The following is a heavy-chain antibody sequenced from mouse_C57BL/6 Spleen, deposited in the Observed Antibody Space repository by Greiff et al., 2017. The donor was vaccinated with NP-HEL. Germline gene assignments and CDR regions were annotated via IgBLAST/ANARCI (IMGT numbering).Heavy chain of an antibody. CDR2: IYPGDGDT. J-gene: IGHJ2*01. V-gene: IGHV1-80*01. CDR3: ARREDFYFDY. Sequence: VQLQQSRAELVKPGASVKISCKASGYAFSSYWMNWVKQRPGKGLEWIGQIYPGDGDTNYNGKFKAKATLTADKSSSTAYMHLSSLTSEDSAVYCCARREDFYFDYWGQGTTLTVSS. CDR1: GYAFSSYW.